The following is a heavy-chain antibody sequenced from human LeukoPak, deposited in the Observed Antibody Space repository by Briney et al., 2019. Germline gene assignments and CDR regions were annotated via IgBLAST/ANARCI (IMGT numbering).Heavy chain of an antibody. J-gene: IGHJ4*02. CDR1: GGSISGSSYS. D-gene: IGHD3-9*01. Sequence: PSETLSLTCSVSGGSISGSSYSWRWIRQPPRKGLEWIGNIDYSGTTHYNPSLKSRVTISIDTSKKQFSLKLSSVTAADTAVYYCARGAYYDILTGYRHPFDYWGQGTLVTVSS. V-gene: IGHV4-39*07. CDR2: IDYSGTT. CDR3: ARGAYYDILTGYRHPFDY.